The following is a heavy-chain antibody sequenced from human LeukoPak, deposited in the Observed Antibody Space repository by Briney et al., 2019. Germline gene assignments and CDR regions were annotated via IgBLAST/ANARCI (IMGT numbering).Heavy chain of an antibody. J-gene: IGHJ3*02. CDR3: ASRRDGSNYAAFDM. CDR2: INFSGGTT. CDR1: GYTFTSYY. Sequence: GASVKVSCKASGYTFTSYYMHWVRQAPGQGLEWMGIINFSGGTTSYPQKFQGRVTMTRDTSTSTVYMELRSLRSEDTGVYYCASRRDGSNYAAFDMWGQGTMVTVSS. D-gene: IGHD5-24*01. V-gene: IGHV1-46*01.